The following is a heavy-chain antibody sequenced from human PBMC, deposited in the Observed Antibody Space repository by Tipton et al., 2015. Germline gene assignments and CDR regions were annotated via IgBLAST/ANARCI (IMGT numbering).Heavy chain of an antibody. D-gene: IGHD4-17*01. CDR3: AKVATTVATPFDF. J-gene: IGHJ4*02. CDR1: GFTFGDYG. Sequence: SLRLSCAASGFTFGDYGMSWVRQAPGKGLEWVSWISGTGGTTDYADSVKGRFTISRDNSKNTMYLQMNTLRAEDTAVYYCAKVATTVATPFDFWGQGTLVTVSS. CDR2: ISGTGGTT. V-gene: IGHV3-23*01.